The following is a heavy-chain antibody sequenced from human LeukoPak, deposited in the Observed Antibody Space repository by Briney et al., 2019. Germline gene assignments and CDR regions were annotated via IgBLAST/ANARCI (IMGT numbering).Heavy chain of an antibody. J-gene: IGHJ6*02. CDR1: GYTFTSYY. CDR3: ATSGYCSSTSCYRYYYYGMDV. D-gene: IGHD2-2*01. CDR2: INPSGGST. V-gene: IGHV1-46*01. Sequence: SVKVSCKASGYTFTSYYMHWVRQAPGQGLEWMGIINPSGGSTGYAQKFQGRVTMTRDTSTSTVYMELSSLRSEDTAVYYCATSGYCSSTSCYRYYYYGMDVWGQGTTVTVSS.